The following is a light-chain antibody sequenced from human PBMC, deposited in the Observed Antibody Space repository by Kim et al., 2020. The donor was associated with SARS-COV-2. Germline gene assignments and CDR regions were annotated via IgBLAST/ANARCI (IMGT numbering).Light chain of an antibody. J-gene: IGKJ5*01. CDR1: QSVSSN. CDR2: GAS. Sequence: VSPGERATLSCRASQSVSSNLAWYQQKPGQAPRLLIYGASTRATGIPARFSGSGSGTEFTLTISSLQSEDFAVYYCQQYNNCPITFGQGTRLEIK. V-gene: IGKV3-15*01. CDR3: QQYNNCPIT.